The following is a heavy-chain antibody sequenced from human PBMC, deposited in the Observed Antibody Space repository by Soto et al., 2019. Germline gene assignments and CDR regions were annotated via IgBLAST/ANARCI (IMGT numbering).Heavy chain of an antibody. Sequence: GRSLRLSCAASGFTFSSYWMHWVRQAPGKGLVWVSRINSDGSSTSYADSVKGRFTISRDNAKNTLYLQMNSLRAEDTAVYYCASGIAVAGHPAVSRDYWGQGTLVTVSS. CDR2: INSDGSST. CDR1: GFTFSSYW. V-gene: IGHV3-74*01. CDR3: ASGIAVAGHPAVSRDY. D-gene: IGHD6-19*01. J-gene: IGHJ4*02.